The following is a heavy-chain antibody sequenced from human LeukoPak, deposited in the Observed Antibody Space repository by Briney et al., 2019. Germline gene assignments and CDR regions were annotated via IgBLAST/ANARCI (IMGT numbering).Heavy chain of an antibody. Sequence: SETLSLTCAVYGGSFSGYYWGWIRQPPGKGLEWIGEINHSGSTNYNPSLKSRVTISVDTSKNQFSLKLSSVTAADTAVYYCARARWRQGWFDPWGQGTLVTVSS. V-gene: IGHV4-34*01. J-gene: IGHJ5*02. D-gene: IGHD2-21*02. CDR2: INHSGST. CDR3: ARARWRQGWFDP. CDR1: GGSFSGYY.